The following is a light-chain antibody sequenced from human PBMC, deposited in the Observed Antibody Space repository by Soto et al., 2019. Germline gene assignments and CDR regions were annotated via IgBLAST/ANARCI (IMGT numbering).Light chain of an antibody. V-gene: IGLV2-14*01. CDR2: DVN. CDR1: SSDIGGYVY. J-gene: IGLJ2*01. Sequence: QSALTQPASVSGSPGQSITLSCTGTSSDIGGYVYVSWYQRHPGKAPKLIIYDVNNRPSGVSNRFSGSKSGNTASLTISGLQAEDEADYYCTSYASGSSHVVFGGGTKLTFL. CDR3: TSYASGSSHVV.